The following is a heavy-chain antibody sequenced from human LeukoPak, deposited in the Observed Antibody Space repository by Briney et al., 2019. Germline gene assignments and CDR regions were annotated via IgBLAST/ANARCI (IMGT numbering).Heavy chain of an antibody. D-gene: IGHD3-10*01. J-gene: IGHJ4*02. CDR3: ATGRWYGSGSRALFDY. V-gene: IGHV1-2*02. CDR2: INPNSGGT. Sequence: ASVKVSCKASGYTFTGYYMHWVRQAPGQGLEWMGWINPNSGGTNYAQKFQGRVTMTRDTSISTAYMELSRLRSDDTAVYYCATGRWYGSGSRALFDYWGQGTLVTVSS. CDR1: GYTFTGYY.